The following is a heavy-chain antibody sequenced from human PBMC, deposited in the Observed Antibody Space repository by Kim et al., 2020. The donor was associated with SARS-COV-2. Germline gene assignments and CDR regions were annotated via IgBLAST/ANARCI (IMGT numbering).Heavy chain of an antibody. CDR1: GFTFSSYG. J-gene: IGHJ3*02. CDR2: ISYDGSNK. CDR3: EVGYYYYSSGYYGFAADAFEI. Sequence: GGSLRLSCAASGFTFSSYGMHWVRQAPGKGLEWVAVISYDGSNKYYADSVKGRFTISRDNSKNTLYLQMNSLRAEDTAVYYCEVGYYYYSSGYYGFAADAFEIWGQGTTVTVSS. V-gene: IGHV3-30*03. D-gene: IGHD3-22*01.